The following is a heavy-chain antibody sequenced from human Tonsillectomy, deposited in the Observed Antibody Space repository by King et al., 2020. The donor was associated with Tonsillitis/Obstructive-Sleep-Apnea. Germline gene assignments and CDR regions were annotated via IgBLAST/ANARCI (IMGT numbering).Heavy chain of an antibody. CDR3: ARGGPKGSPYY. CDR2: IKSDGSST. J-gene: IGHJ4*01. D-gene: IGHD2-15*01. Sequence: VQLVESGGGLVQPGGSLRLSCAASGFSISNYWMYWVRQAPGKGLVWVSRIKSDGSSTTYADSVKGRFTISRDNAKNTLYLQMISLRGEDTAVYYCARGGPKGSPYYWGHGTLVTVSS. CDR1: GFSISNYW. V-gene: IGHV3-74*01.